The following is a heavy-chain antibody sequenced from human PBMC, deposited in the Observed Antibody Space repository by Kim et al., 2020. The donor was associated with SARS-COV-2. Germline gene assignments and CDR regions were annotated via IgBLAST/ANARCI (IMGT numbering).Heavy chain of an antibody. CDR3: ARVGSINSLNWFDP. J-gene: IGHJ5*02. CDR1: GFILTFYY. Sequence: ASVKVSCKASGFILTFYYMHWARPAPGQGLEWMGIINLSGGSTTYAQKFQGRVTMTSDASTSTVYMELSSLKSEDTAVYYCARVGSINSLNWFDPWGQGTLVTVSS. V-gene: IGHV1-46*01. CDR2: INLSGGST. D-gene: IGHD3-16*01.